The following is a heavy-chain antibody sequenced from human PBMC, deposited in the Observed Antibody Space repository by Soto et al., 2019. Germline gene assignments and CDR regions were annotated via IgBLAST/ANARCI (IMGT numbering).Heavy chain of an antibody. CDR3: ARDCRAGDCYKYYYGMDV. J-gene: IGHJ6*02. CDR2: IYSGGNT. V-gene: IGHV3-53*01. Sequence: EVQLVESGGGLIQPGGSLRLSCAASGFTVSSNYMSWVRQPPGKGLEWVSVIYSGGNTYYADSVKGRFTISRDNSKNTLYLQMNSLRAEDTAVYYCARDCRAGDCYKYYYGMDVWGQGTTVTVSS. CDR1: GFTVSSNY. D-gene: IGHD2-21*02.